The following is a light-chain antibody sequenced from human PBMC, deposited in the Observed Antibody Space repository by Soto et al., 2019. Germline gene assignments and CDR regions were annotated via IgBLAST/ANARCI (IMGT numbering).Light chain of an antibody. V-gene: IGLV4-69*01. CDR3: QTWGTGFWV. CDR1: SGHSSYA. J-gene: IGLJ3*02. Sequence: QLVLTQSPSASASLGASVKLTCTLSSGHSSYAIAWHQQQPEKGPRYLMKLNSDGSHSKGDGIPDRFSGSSSGAERYLTISSLQSEDEADYYCQTWGTGFWVFGGETQLTVL. CDR2: LNSDGSH.